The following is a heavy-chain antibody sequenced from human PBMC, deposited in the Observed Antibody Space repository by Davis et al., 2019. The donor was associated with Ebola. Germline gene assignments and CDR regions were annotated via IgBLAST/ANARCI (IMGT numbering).Heavy chain of an antibody. CDR1: GFTFSSYW. Sequence: GGSLRLSCAASGFTFSSYWMSWVRQAPGKGLEWVANIKQDGSEKYYVDSVKGRFTISRDNAKNSLYLQMNSLRVDDTAVYFCARDLSDILVVIPANWFDPWGQGTLVTVSS. J-gene: IGHJ5*02. CDR3: ARDLSDILVVIPANWFDP. V-gene: IGHV3-7*01. CDR2: IKQDGSEK. D-gene: IGHD2-21*01.